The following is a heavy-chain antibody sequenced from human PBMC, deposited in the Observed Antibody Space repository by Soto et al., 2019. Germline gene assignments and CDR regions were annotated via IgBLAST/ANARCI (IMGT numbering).Heavy chain of an antibody. V-gene: IGHV5-51*01. Sequence: EVQLEQSGPEVKKPGESLKISCKASGYSFTTYWIAWVRQMPGKGLECMGLIYPGDSDIRYSPPFQGQVTISADKSLSTAYLQWSSLNASDTAMYYCVRHGGSAGADYWGQGTLVTVSS. D-gene: IGHD2-15*01. CDR3: VRHGGSAGADY. CDR1: GYSFTTYW. J-gene: IGHJ4*02. CDR2: IYPGDSDI.